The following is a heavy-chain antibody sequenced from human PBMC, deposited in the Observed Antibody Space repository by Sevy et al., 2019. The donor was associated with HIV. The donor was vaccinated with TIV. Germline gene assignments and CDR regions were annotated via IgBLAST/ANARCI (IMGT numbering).Heavy chain of an antibody. Sequence: ASVKVSCKASGGTFSTSGISWVRQVPGQGLEWMGGIIPILGTTNYAQRFQYRVTFTADESTKTAYMELSSLRSEDTAVYYCARGGGNGWYYFDYWGQATSVTVSS. CDR3: ARGGGNGWYYFDY. CDR1: GGTFSTSG. CDR2: IIPILGTT. D-gene: IGHD6-19*01. J-gene: IGHJ4*02. V-gene: IGHV1-69*13.